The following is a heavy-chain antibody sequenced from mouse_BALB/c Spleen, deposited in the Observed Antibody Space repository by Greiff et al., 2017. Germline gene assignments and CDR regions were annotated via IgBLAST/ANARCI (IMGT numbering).Heavy chain of an antibody. CDR2: IDPENGNT. J-gene: IGHJ4*01. Sequence: VQLQQSGAELVRPGALVKLSCKASGFNIKDYYMHWVKQRPEQGLEWIGWIDPENGNTIYDPKFPGKASITADTSSNTAYLQLSSLTSEDTAVYYCARYYRYDGWYAMDYWGQGTSVTVSS. CDR1: GFNIKDYY. V-gene: IGHV14-1*02. CDR3: ARYYRYDGWYAMDY. D-gene: IGHD2-14*01.